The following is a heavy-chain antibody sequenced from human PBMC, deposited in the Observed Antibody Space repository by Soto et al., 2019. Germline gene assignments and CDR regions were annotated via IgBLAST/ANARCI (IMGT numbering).Heavy chain of an antibody. Sequence: SETLSLTCTVSGGTISGYYWSWIRQSPGKGLEYIGYIYYRGSTNYNPSLKSRVTMSVDTSRNQFSLKVNSVTAADTAVYYCARQQLLPFYYALDVWGQGTTVTVSS. J-gene: IGHJ6*02. CDR3: ARQQLLPFYYALDV. V-gene: IGHV4-59*01. D-gene: IGHD6-13*01. CDR1: GGTISGYY. CDR2: IYYRGST.